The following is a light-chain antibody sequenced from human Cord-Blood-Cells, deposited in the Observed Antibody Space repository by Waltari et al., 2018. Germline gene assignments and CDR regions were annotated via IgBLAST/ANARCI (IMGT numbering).Light chain of an antibody. Sequence: SYELTQPPSVSVSPGQTASITCSGGKLGDKYACWYQQKPGQSPVLVIYQDSKRPSGIPERFSGSNSGNTATLTISGTQAMYEADYYCQAWDSSTVVFGGGTKLTVL. CDR2: QDS. J-gene: IGLJ2*01. CDR3: QAWDSSTVV. V-gene: IGLV3-1*01. CDR1: KLGDKY.